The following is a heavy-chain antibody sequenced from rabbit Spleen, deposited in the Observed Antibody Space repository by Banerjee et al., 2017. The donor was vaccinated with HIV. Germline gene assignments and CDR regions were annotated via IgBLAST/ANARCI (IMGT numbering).Heavy chain of an antibody. CDR1: GFDFTTYY. J-gene: IGHJ4*01. CDR2: IDPVFGST. D-gene: IGHD4-1*01. V-gene: IGHV1S7*01. CDR3: ARDRSSGWGAPVDLNYYFNL. Sequence: QLKESGGGLVQPGGSLKLSCKASGFDFTTYYMSWVRQAPGKGLEWIGYIDPVFGSTYYASWVNGRFTISSHNAQNTLYLQLNSLTAADTATYFCARDRSSGWGAPVDLNYYFNLWGPGTLVTV.